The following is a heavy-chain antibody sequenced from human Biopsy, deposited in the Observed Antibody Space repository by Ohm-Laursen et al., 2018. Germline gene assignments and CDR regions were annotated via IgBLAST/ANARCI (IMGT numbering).Heavy chain of an antibody. D-gene: IGHD1-26*01. Sequence: GTLSLTCIVSGGSIYNSFWSWIRQPPGKGLEWIGYIYYSGSTNYNPSLKSRVTISVDRSKNHFSLELSSVTAADTAVYYCARVGAGAPSIDYFDYWGQGALVTVSS. J-gene: IGHJ4*02. CDR3: ARVGAGAPSIDYFDY. V-gene: IGHV4-59*01. CDR1: GGSIYNSF. CDR2: IYYSGST.